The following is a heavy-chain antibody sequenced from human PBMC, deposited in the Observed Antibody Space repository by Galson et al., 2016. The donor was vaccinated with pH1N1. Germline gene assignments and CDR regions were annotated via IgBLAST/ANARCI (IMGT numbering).Heavy chain of an antibody. CDR3: VRAIGAKSAY. D-gene: IGHD4/OR15-4a*01. J-gene: IGHJ4*02. Sequence: SLRLSCAASGFNFSNYWMHWVRQAPGKGLQWVANIKQDGTEKYYVASVKGRFTISRDNAKNSLDLQMNSLRVEDTAVYYCVRAIGAKSAYWGQGTLVTVSS. CDR2: IKQDGTEK. CDR1: GFNFSNYW. V-gene: IGHV3-7*04.